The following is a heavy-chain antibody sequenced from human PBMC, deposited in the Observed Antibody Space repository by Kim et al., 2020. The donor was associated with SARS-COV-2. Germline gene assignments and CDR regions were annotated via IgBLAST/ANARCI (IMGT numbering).Heavy chain of an antibody. J-gene: IGHJ4*02. CDR3: AKLGTDLRLIVDR. D-gene: IGHD2-8*01. V-gene: IGHV3-23*01. CDR1: GFTFGDFA. CDR2: VTPGGGG. Sequence: GGSLRLSCAGSGFTFGDFAMAWVRQAPGKGPEWVSGVTPGGGGYYADSVKGRFIISRDNTKSTIYLQMITLRVEDTAVYYCAKLGTDLRLIVDRWGQGTLVTVSS.